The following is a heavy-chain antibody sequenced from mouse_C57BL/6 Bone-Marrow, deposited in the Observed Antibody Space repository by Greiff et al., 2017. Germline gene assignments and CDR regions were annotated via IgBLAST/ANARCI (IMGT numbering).Heavy chain of an antibody. J-gene: IGHJ2*01. CDR2: IYPGSGST. Sequence: VKLQQSGAELVKPGASVKMSCKASGYTFTSYWITWVKQRPGQGLEWIGDIYPGSGSTNYNEKFKSKATLTVDTSSSTAYMQLSSLTSEDSAVYYCARRGRFITTALDYWGQGTTLTVSS. V-gene: IGHV1-55*01. CDR3: ARRGRFITTALDY. D-gene: IGHD1-1*01. CDR1: GYTFTSYW.